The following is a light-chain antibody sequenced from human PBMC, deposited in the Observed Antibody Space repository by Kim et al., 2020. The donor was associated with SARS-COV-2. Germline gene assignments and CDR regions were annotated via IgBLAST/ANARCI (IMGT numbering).Light chain of an antibody. J-gene: IGKJ5*01. CDR1: QDIDIH. CDR3: QHYHSLPIT. Sequence: AFVGDRVTLTCPASQDIDIHLNWYQHKSGKTPKLLIFDASNLDVGVPSRFRGSGSGTDFTFIINNLQPEDFATYYCQHYHSLPITFGQGTRLEIK. V-gene: IGKV1-33*01. CDR2: DAS.